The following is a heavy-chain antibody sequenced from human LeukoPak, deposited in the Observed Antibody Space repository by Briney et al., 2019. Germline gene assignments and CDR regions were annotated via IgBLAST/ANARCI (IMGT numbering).Heavy chain of an antibody. CDR1: GYTFTGYY. D-gene: IGHD3-22*01. J-gene: IGHJ4*02. V-gene: IGHV1-2*02. Sequence: GASVKVSCKASGYTFTGYYMHWVRQAPGQGLEWMGWISPSSGGTNYAQKFQGRVTMTRDTSISTAYTELGRLRSDDTAVYYCARDRNYYDSSAYYDYWGQGTLVTVSS. CDR2: ISPSSGGT. CDR3: ARDRNYYDSSAYYDY.